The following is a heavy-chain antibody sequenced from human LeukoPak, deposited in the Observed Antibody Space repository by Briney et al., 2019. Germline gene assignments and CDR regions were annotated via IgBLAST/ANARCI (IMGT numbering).Heavy chain of an antibody. CDR1: GGSFSGYY. CDR2: INHSGST. CDR3: ARGRYGMDV. V-gene: IGHV4-34*01. J-gene: IGHJ6*04. Sequence: SETLSLTCAVYGGSFSGYYWSWIRQPPGKGLEWIGEINHSGSTNYNPSLKSRVTISVDTSKNQFSLKLSSVTAADTAVYYCARGRYGMDVWGKGTTVTVPS.